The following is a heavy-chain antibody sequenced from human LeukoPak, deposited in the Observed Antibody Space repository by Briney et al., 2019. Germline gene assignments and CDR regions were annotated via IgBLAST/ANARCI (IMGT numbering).Heavy chain of an antibody. CDR3: ARAISGGYWYYFDY. D-gene: IGHD1-26*01. J-gene: IGHJ4*02. CDR1: GGSISSRSYY. CDR2: IYYSGST. V-gene: IGHV4-61*01. Sequence: SETLSLTCTVSGGSISSRSYYWDWIRQPPGKGLEWIGYIYYSGSTNYNPSLKSRVTISLDTSKNQFSLKLSSVTAADTAIYYCARAISGGYWYYFDYWGQGTLVTVSS.